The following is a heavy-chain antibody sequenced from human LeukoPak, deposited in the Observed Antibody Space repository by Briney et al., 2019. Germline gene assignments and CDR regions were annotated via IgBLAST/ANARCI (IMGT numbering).Heavy chain of an antibody. V-gene: IGHV4-30-2*01. CDR3: ARDPMVRGVKTRGTNNWFDP. Sequence: SETLSLTCAVSGGSIDSGGYSWTWIRQPPGKGLEWIGYIYHSGSSYYNPSLKSRVTISVDGSKTQFSLKLYSVTAADTAVYYCARDPMVRGVKTRGTNNWFDPWGQGTLVTVSS. J-gene: IGHJ5*02. CDR2: IYHSGSS. CDR1: GGSIDSGGYS. D-gene: IGHD3-10*01.